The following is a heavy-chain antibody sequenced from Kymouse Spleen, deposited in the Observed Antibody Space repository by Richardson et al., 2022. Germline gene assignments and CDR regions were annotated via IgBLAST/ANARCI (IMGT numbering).Heavy chain of an antibody. Sequence: QVQLQQWGAGLLKPSETLSLTCAVYGGSFSGYYWSWIRQPPGKGLEWIGEINHSGSTNYNPSLKSRVTISVDTSKNQFSLKLSSVTAADTAVYYCARKDIVATFDYWGQGTLVTVSS. J-gene: IGHJ4*02. CDR1: GGSFSGYY. V-gene: IGHV4-34*01. CDR3: ARKDIVATFDY. D-gene: IGHD5-12*01. CDR2: INHSGST.